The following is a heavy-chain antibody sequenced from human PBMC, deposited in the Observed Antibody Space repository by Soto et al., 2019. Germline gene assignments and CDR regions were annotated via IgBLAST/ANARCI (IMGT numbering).Heavy chain of an antibody. V-gene: IGHV3-33*01. J-gene: IGHJ4*02. CDR1: GFTFSGYA. D-gene: IGHD2-2*01. Sequence: QVHLVESGGGVVQPGRSLRLSCAASGFTFSGYAMHWVRQSPAKGLERVAIILYDGDSKYYADSVNGRFAISRDNSKSTVYLQMNDLRAEDTAVYYCATEGGYCSSTSCLDFDYRGQGTLVTVSS. CDR2: ILYDGDSK. CDR3: ATEGGYCSSTSCLDFDY.